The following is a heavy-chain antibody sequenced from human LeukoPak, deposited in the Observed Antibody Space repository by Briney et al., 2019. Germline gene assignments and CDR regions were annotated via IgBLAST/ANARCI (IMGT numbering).Heavy chain of an antibody. D-gene: IGHD3/OR15-3a*01. Sequence: QPGGSLRLSCAVSGITLSNYGMSWVRQAPGKGLEWVAGISDSGGSTKYADSVKGGFTISRDNPKNTLFLQMNSLRAEDTAVYFCAKRGVVIRVVLVGFHKEAYYFESWGQGALVTVSS. J-gene: IGHJ4*02. CDR3: AKRGVVIRVVLVGFHKEAYYFES. CDR2: ISDSGGST. V-gene: IGHV3-23*01. CDR1: GITLSNYG.